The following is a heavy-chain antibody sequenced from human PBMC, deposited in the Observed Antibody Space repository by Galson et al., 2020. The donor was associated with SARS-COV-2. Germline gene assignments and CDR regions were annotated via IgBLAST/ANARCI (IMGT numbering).Heavy chain of an antibody. J-gene: IGHJ4*02. CDR1: GFTFSRHA. V-gene: IGHV3-23*01. Sequence: GESLKISCAASGFTFSRHAMSWVRQAPGKGLEWVSAISGSGGSTYYADSVKGRFTISRDNSKNTLYLQMNSLRAEDTAVYYCAKGERITMIVVVTVFDYWGQGTLVTVSS. CDR3: AKGERITMIVVVTVFDY. CDR2: ISGSGGST. D-gene: IGHD3-22*01.